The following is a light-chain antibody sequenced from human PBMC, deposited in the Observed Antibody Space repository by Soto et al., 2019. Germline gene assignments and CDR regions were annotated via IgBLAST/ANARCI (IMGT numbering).Light chain of an antibody. CDR1: QSISTY. CDR3: QQTYSAHS. J-gene: IGKJ2*01. V-gene: IGKV1-39*01. CDR2: AAS. Sequence: DIQMTQSPSSLSASVGDRVTITCRAGQSISTYLNWYQQKPGKAPKLLIYAASTLQSGVPSRFSGCVSGPYSTLTISSLQPEDFATYYCQQTYSAHSFGQGTKLEI.